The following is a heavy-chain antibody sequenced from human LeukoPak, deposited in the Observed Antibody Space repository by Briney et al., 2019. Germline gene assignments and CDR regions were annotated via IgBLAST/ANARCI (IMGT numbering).Heavy chain of an antibody. CDR3: ARAGVWFGELNYGMDV. D-gene: IGHD3-10*01. J-gene: IGHJ6*02. V-gene: IGHV1-2*02. CDR1: GYTFTGYY. CDR2: INPNSGGT. Sequence: ASVKVSCKASGYTFTGYYMHWVRQAPGQGLGWMGWINPNSGGTNYAQKFQGRVTMTRDTSISTAYMELSRLRSDDTAVYYCARAGVWFGELNYGMDVWGQGTTVTVSS.